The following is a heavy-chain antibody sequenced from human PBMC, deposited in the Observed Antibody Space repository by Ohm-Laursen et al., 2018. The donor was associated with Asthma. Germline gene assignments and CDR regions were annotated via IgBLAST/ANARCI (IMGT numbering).Heavy chain of an antibody. CDR1: AASISSYY. CDR3: ARVGIAARVIDY. J-gene: IGHJ4*02. CDR2: FFLRGND. V-gene: IGHV4-59*01. D-gene: IGHD6-6*01. Sequence: PGTLSLTCTVSAASISSYYWAWIRQPPGKGLEWIGYFFLRGNDNYNPSLKSRVTMSMGTSRDQFSLRLSSVTAADTAVYYCARVGIAARVIDYWGQGTLVTVSS.